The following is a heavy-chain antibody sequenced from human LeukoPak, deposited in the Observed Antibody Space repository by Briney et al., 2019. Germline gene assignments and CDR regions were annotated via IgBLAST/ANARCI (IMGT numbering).Heavy chain of an antibody. J-gene: IGHJ3*02. D-gene: IGHD6-19*01. CDR1: GFTFSSYA. CDR3: ARDMASGWYDAFDI. V-gene: IGHV3-30-3*01. CDR2: ISYDGSNK. Sequence: GRSLRLSCAAAGFTFSSYAMHWVRQALGKGLEWVAVISYDGSNKYYADSVKGRFTISRDNSKNTLYLQMNSLRAEDTAVYYCARDMASGWYDAFDIWGQGTMVTVSS.